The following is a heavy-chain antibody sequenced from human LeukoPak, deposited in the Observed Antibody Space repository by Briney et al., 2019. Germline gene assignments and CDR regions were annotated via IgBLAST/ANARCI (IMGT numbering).Heavy chain of an antibody. D-gene: IGHD4-23*01. Sequence: SETLSLTCTVSGGSISSSSYYWGWIRQPPGKGLEWIGEINHSGSTNYNPSLKSRVTISVDTSKNQFSLKLSSVTAADTAVYYCASGGNFRSDYYYGMDVWGQGTTVTVSS. CDR3: ASGGNFRSDYYYGMDV. CDR1: GGSISSSSYY. CDR2: INHSGST. J-gene: IGHJ6*02. V-gene: IGHV4-39*07.